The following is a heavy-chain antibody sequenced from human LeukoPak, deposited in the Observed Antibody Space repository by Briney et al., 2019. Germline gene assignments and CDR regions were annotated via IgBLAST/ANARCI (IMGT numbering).Heavy chain of an antibody. CDR3: ARSGGSYVNDAFDI. CDR1: GYTFTSYG. J-gene: IGHJ3*02. CDR2: ISAYNGNT. D-gene: IGHD3-16*01. V-gene: IGHV1-18*01. Sequence: RASVMVSCKASGYTFTSYGISWVRQAPGQGLEWMGWISAYNGNTNYAQKLQGRVTMTTDTSTSTAYMELRSLRSDDTAVYYCARSGGSYVNDAFDIWGQGTMVTVSS.